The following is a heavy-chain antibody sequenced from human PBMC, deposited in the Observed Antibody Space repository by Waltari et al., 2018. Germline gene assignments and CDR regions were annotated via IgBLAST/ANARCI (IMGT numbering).Heavy chain of an antibody. CDR3: ARSKSGRFDS. V-gene: IGHV6-1*01. CDR1: GASVSSHSAS. J-gene: IGHJ4*02. D-gene: IGHD1-26*01. CDR2: TYFRSKWYD. Sequence: QVQLQQSGPGLVKPSPTLSLTCAISGASVSSHSASRNWTRQSPSRGLEWLGRTYFRSKWYDDYAVSVKSRITINPDTSKNQLSLLLNSVTPEDTAVYYCARSKSGRFDSWGQGTLVTVSS.